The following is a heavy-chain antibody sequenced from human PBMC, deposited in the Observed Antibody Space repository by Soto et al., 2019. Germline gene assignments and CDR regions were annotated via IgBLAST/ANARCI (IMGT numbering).Heavy chain of an antibody. V-gene: IGHV3-23*01. CDR2: ISGSGGYT. CDR3: ARDRFVVVVAATHPNLDY. CDR1: GFTFSTQV. Sequence: HPGGSLSLSCAASGFTFSTQVMSWVRQAPGKGLEWVSAISGSGGYTYYADSVKGRFTISRDNSKNTLYLQMNSLRAEDTALYYCARDRFVVVVAATHPNLDYWGQGTLVTVSS. J-gene: IGHJ4*02. D-gene: IGHD2-15*01.